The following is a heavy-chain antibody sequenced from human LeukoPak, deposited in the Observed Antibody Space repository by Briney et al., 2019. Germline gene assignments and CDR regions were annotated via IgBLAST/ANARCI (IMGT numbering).Heavy chain of an antibody. Sequence: PGGSLRLSCAASGFTFNGSAMHWVRQASGKGLEWVGRIRSKANSYATAYAASVKGRFTISRDDSKNTAYLQMNSLKTEDTAVYYCRLPYYYGSGSSYGMDVWGQGTTVTVSS. CDR1: GFTFNGSA. V-gene: IGHV3-73*01. CDR3: RLPYYYGSGSSYGMDV. CDR2: IRSKANSYAT. D-gene: IGHD3-10*01. J-gene: IGHJ6*02.